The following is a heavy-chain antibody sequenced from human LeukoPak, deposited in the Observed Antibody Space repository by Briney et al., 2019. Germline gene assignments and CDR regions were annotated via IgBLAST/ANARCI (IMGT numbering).Heavy chain of an antibody. J-gene: IGHJ4*02. CDR1: GFTFSSYA. Sequence: GRSLRLSCAASGFTFSSYAMHWVRQAPGKGLEWVAVISYDGSNKYYADSVKGRFTISRDNSNNTLYLQMNSLRAEDTAVYYCARRAPVAGTKGVDYWGQGTLVTVSS. CDR3: ARRAPVAGTKGVDY. D-gene: IGHD6-19*01. CDR2: ISYDGSNK. V-gene: IGHV3-30*04.